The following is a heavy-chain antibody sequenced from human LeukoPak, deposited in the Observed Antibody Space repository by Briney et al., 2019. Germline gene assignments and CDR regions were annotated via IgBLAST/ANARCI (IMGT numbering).Heavy chain of an antibody. D-gene: IGHD3-16*01. CDR3: ARGFGSSFFFGLDV. CDR1: GGSFSGYY. J-gene: IGHJ6*02. Sequence: PSETLSLTCAVYGGSFSGYYWSWIRQPPGKGLEWIGEINHSGSTNYNPSLKSRVTISVDTSKNQFSLKLISLTAADTAVYFCARGFGSSFFFGLDVWGQGTTVTVSS. CDR2: INHSGST. V-gene: IGHV4-34*01.